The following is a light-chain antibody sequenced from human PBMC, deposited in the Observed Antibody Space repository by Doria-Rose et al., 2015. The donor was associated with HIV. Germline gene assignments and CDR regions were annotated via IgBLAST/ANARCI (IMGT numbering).Light chain of an antibody. Sequence: TQSPGTLSLSPGERATLSCRASQRVKSSYLAWYQQKPGQAPRLLIYDASTSATGIPDRFSGSGSGTDFTLTISRLEPEDVAVYYCQQYSTSRGTFGQGTRLEIK. V-gene: IGKV3-20*01. CDR3: QQYSTSRGT. CDR2: DAS. CDR1: QRVKSSY. J-gene: IGKJ5*01.